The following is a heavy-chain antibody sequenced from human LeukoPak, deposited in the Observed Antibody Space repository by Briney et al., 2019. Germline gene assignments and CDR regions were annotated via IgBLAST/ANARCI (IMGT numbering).Heavy chain of an antibody. CDR2: INPNSGGT. V-gene: IGHV1-2*02. CDR3: ARGHPKYSGSYYTLGY. CDR1: GYTFTDYS. D-gene: IGHD1-26*01. Sequence: GASVKVSCKASGYTFTDYSIHWVRQAPGQGLEWMGWINPNSGGTNYARRFQGRVTMTSDTSISTAYMEVGRLRSDDTAVYYCARGHPKYSGSYYTLGYWGQGTLVTVSS. J-gene: IGHJ4*02.